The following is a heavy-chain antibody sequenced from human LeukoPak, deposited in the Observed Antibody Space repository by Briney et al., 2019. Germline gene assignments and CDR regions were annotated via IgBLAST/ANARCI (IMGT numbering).Heavy chain of an antibody. CDR2: IYYSGST. D-gene: IGHD6-13*01. CDR1: GGSISIYY. V-gene: IGHV4-59*12. CDR3: ARAQPYSSSSKFNWFDP. J-gene: IGHJ5*02. Sequence: SETLSLTCTVSGGSISIYYWSWIRHPPRKGLEWIGYIYYSGSTNYKPSLKSRVTISVDTSKNQFSLKLSSVTAADTAVYYCARAQPYSSSSKFNWFDPWGEGTLVTVSS.